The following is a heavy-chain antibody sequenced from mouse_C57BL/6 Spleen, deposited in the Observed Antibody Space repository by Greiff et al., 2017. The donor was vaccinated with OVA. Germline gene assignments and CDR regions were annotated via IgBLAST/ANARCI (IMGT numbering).Heavy chain of an antibody. Sequence: EVQLQESGPGLVKPSQSLSLTCSVTGYSITSGYYWNWIRQFPGNKLEWMGYISYDGSNNYNPSLKNRISITRDTSKNQFFLKLNSVTTEDTATYYCAREGDYYGSTFDYWGQGTTLTVSS. CDR1: GYSITSGYY. CDR2: ISYDGSN. D-gene: IGHD1-1*01. J-gene: IGHJ2*01. V-gene: IGHV3-6*01. CDR3: AREGDYYGSTFDY.